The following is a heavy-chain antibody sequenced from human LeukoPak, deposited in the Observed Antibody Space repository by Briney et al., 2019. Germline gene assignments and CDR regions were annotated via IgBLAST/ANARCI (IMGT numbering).Heavy chain of an antibody. Sequence: GASVKVSCKASGYTFTSYGISWVRQAPGQGLEWMGWISAYNGNTNYVQKLQGRVTMTTDTSTSTAYMELRSLRSDDTAVYYCARDSAPVRGSWYFDLWGRGTLVTVSS. J-gene: IGHJ2*01. CDR3: ARDSAPVRGSWYFDL. CDR2: ISAYNGNT. CDR1: GYTFTSYG. D-gene: IGHD3-10*01. V-gene: IGHV1-18*01.